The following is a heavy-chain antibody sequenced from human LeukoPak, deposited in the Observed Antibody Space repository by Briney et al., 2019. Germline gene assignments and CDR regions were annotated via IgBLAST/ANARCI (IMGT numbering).Heavy chain of an antibody. Sequence: GGSLRLSCAASGFTINSHWMHWVRQVPGKGPVWVSRISPDGTHTDFADSVKGRFTISRDNAKNVLYLQMNSLTIDDTAIYYCVRDYGGFDPWGQGTLVSVSS. J-gene: IGHJ5*02. CDR3: VRDYGGFDP. CDR1: GFTINSHW. D-gene: IGHD4-17*01. V-gene: IGHV3-74*01. CDR2: ISPDGTHT.